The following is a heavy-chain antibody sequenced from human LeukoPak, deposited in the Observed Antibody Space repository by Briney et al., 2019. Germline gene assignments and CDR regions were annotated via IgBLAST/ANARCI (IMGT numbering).Heavy chain of an antibody. D-gene: IGHD5-24*01. V-gene: IGHV3-49*04. Sequence: GGSLRLSCTASGFTFGDYAMSWVRQAPGKGLEWVGFIRSKAYGGTTEYAASVKGRFNISRDDSKSIAYLQMNSLKTEDTAVYYCTRDRVGYNVAPVGYWGQGTLVTVSS. CDR2: IRSKAYGGTT. CDR1: GFTFGDYA. CDR3: TRDRVGYNVAPVGY. J-gene: IGHJ4*02.